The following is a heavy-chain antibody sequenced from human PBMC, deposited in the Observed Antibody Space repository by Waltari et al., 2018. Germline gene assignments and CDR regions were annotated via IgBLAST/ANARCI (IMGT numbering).Heavy chain of an antibody. V-gene: IGHV3-53*01. CDR2: SYTGGST. CDR3: ARASRYDSGWTAYYDY. CDR1: GFTVRNY. Sequence: EVQLVESGGGLLQPGGSLRLSCVAYGFTVRNYMSWVSQAPGKGLEWVAVSYTGGSTDYAYSVTGRVIISRDNSKNTLYLQMNNLKAEDTAVYYCARASRYDSGWTAYYDYWGQGTLVTVSS. J-gene: IGHJ4*02. D-gene: IGHD6-19*01.